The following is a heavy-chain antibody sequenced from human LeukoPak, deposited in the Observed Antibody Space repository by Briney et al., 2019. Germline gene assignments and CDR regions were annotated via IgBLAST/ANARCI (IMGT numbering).Heavy chain of an antibody. V-gene: IGHV4-39*01. J-gene: IGHJ5*02. CDR2: IYYSGST. CDR1: GGSFSGYY. D-gene: IGHD3-9*01. CDR3: ARQDELRYFDGGGWFDP. Sequence: SETLSLTCAVYGGSFSGYYWGWIRQPPGKGLEWIGSIYYSGSTYYNPSLKSRVTISVDTSKNQFSLKLSSVTAADTAVYYCARQDELRYFDGGGWFDPWGQGTLVTVSS.